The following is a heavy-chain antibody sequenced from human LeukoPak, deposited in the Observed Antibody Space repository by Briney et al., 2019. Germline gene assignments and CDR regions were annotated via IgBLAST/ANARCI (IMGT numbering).Heavy chain of an antibody. J-gene: IGHJ4*02. V-gene: IGHV3-23*01. Sequence: PGGSLRLSCAASGITFSSYAMSWVRQAPGKGLEWVSGVSGSGGRTYYADSVKGRFTISRDNSKDTLYLQMNSLRAEDTAVYFCAKDTYTSGWNSHQFDYWGQGTLVTASS. D-gene: IGHD6-19*01. CDR1: GITFSSYA. CDR2: VSGSGGRT. CDR3: AKDTYTSGWNSHQFDY.